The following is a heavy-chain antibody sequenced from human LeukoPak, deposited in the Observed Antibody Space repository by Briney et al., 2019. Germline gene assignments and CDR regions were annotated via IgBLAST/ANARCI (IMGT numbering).Heavy chain of an antibody. V-gene: IGHV1-69*13. J-gene: IGHJ4*02. Sequence: SVKVSCKASGGTFSSYAISWVRQAPGQGLEWMGGIIPIFGTANYAQKLQGRVTITADESTSTAYMELSSLRSEDTAVYYCARMIAVAGPSPFDYWGQGTLVTVSS. CDR1: GGTFSSYA. CDR2: IIPIFGTA. D-gene: IGHD6-19*01. CDR3: ARMIAVAGPSPFDY.